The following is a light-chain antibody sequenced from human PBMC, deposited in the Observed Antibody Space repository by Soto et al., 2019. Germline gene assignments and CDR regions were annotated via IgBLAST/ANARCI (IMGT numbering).Light chain of an antibody. J-gene: IGLJ3*02. CDR1: SSDVGGYNY. CDR2: EVS. Sequence: QSALTQPASVSGSPGQSITISCTGTSSDVGGYNYVSWYQQHPGKVPKLIIFEVSNRPSGVSNRFSGSKAGNTASLTIYGLQAGDEADYYCSSYSSSSPVFGGGTKVTVL. V-gene: IGLV2-14*01. CDR3: SSYSSSSPV.